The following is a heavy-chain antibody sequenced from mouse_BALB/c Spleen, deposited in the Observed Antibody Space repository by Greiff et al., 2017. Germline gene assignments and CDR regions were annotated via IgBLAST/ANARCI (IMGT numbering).Heavy chain of an antibody. V-gene: IGHV1-67*01. J-gene: IGHJ3*01. CDR1: GYTFTDYA. Sequence: QVQLQQSGPELVRPGVSVKISCKGSGYTFTDYAMHWVKQSHAKSLEWIGVISTYYGNTNYNQKFKGKATMTVDKSSSTAYMELARLTSEDSASYYCARGRGLRTVEACFAYWGQGTLVTVSA. D-gene: IGHD1-1*01. CDR2: ISTYYGNT. CDR3: ARGRGLRTVEACFAY.